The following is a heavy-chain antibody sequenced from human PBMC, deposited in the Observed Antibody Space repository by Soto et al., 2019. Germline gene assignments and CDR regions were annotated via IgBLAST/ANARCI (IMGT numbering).Heavy chain of an antibody. CDR1: GGSIRGYF. V-gene: IGHV4-59*01. CDR3: ARKEYGDGLDV. Sequence: SETRSLTCTVSGGSIRGYFWSWIRQPPGKGLECIGYLSDSGSTDYTPSLNSRVTISVDTSKNQFSLQLSSVTAADTAVYCCARKEYGDGLDVWGQGTTVT. D-gene: IGHD2-2*01. J-gene: IGHJ6*02. CDR2: LSDSGST.